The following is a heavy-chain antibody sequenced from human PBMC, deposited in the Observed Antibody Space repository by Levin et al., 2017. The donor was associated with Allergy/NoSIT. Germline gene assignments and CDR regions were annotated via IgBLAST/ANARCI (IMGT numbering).Heavy chain of an antibody. CDR3: ARALRIVTTIHYFDL. V-gene: IGHV1-69*13. J-gene: IGHJ4*02. Sequence: PLASVKVSCKASGGTSSNYIFSWVRQAPGQGLEWMGGVIPNLDTTMYAQKFQGRVTITADESTNTVFMDLTSLTSDDTAVYYCARALRIVTTIHYFDLWGQGTLVTVSS. D-gene: IGHD5-12*01. CDR1: GGTSSNYI. CDR2: VIPNLDTT.